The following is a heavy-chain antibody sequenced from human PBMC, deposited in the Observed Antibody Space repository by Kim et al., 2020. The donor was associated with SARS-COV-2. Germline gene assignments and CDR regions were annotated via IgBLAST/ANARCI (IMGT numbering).Heavy chain of an antibody. V-gene: IGHV1-69*13. D-gene: IGHD6-13*01. CDR1: GGTFSSYA. Sequence: SVKVSCKASGGTFSSYAISWVRQAPGQGLEWMGGIIPIFGTANYAQKFQGRVTITADESTSTAYMELSSLRSEDTAVYYCARVTTIKTSSWYTSYYYYGMDVWGQGTTVTVSS. CDR3: ARVTTIKTSSWYTSYYYYGMDV. J-gene: IGHJ6*02. CDR2: IIPIFGTA.